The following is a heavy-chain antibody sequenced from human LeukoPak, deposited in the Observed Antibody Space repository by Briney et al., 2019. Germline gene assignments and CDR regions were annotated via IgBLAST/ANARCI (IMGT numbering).Heavy chain of an antibody. CDR2: FDPEDGET. CDR1: GYTLTELS. CDR3: ATSSSATWELLRFAFDI. D-gene: IGHD1-26*01. V-gene: IGHV1-24*01. Sequence: ASVKVSCKVSGYTLTELSMHWVRQAPGKGLEWMGGFDPEDGETICAQKFQGRAAMTEDTSTDTAYMELSSLRSEDTAVYYCATSSSATWELLRFAFDIWGQGTMVTVSS. J-gene: IGHJ3*02.